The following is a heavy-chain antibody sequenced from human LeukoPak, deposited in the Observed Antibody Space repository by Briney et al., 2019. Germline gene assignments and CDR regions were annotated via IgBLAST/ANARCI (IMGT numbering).Heavy chain of an antibody. J-gene: IGHJ4*02. CDR2: INPSSGST. Sequence: ASVKVSCKASGYTFTSYYMHWVRQAPGQGLEWMGIINPSSGSTTYAQKFQGRVTMTRDTSTNTVYAELSSLRSEDTAVYYCARGFYYDTGGFYPGGDYWGQGTLVTVSS. D-gene: IGHD3-22*01. CDR1: GYTFTSYY. CDR3: ARGFYYDTGGFYPGGDY. V-gene: IGHV1-46*01.